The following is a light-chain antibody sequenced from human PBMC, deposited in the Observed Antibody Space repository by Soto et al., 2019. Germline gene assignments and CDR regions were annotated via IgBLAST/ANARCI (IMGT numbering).Light chain of an antibody. CDR3: SSYSSSSTNVV. J-gene: IGLJ2*01. CDR2: DVT. V-gene: IGLV2-14*03. Sequence: QSALTQPASVSGSPGRSVTISCTGSSSDVGDFNYVSWYQHLPGRAPKLIIYDVTNRPSGISYRFSASKSGRTASLTISGLQAEDEADYYCSSYSSSSTNVVFVGGTKLTVL. CDR1: SSDVGDFNY.